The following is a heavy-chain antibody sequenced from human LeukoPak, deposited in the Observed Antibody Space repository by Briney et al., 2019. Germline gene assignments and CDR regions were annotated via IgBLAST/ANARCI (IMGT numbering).Heavy chain of an antibody. V-gene: IGHV3-21*01. D-gene: IGHD3-9*01. CDR2: ISSSSSYI. Sequence: GGSLRLSCAASGFTFSSYSMNWVRQAPGKGLEWVSSISSSSSYIYYADSVKGRFTIPRDNAKNSLYLQMNSLRAEDTAVYYCARDEFRYFDWLFPMDVWGKGTTVTVSS. CDR3: ARDEFRYFDWLFPMDV. J-gene: IGHJ6*04. CDR1: GFTFSSYS.